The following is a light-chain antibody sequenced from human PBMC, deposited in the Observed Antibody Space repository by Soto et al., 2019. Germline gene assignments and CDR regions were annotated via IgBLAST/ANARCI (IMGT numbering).Light chain of an antibody. CDR2: DVS. CDR1: SSDVGAYNY. Sequence: QSVLTQPASVSGSPGQLITISCTGTSSDVGAYNYVSWYQQHPGKAPKLMIYDVSNRPSGVSNRFSGSKSGNTASLTISGLQAEDAADYYCSSYTSSSTVVFGGGTKLTVL. CDR3: SSYTSSSTVV. V-gene: IGLV2-14*01. J-gene: IGLJ2*01.